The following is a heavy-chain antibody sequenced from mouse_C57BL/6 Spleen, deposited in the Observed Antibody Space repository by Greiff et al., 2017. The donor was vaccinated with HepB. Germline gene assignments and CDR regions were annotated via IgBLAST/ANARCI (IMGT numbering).Heavy chain of an antibody. J-gene: IGHJ3*01. CDR1: GYAFSSSW. CDR3: ARSPAWFAY. V-gene: IGHV1-82*01. CDR2: IYPGAGDT. Sequence: VKLVESGPELVKPGASVKISCKASGYAFSSSWMNWVKQRPGKGLEWIGRIYPGAGDTNYNGKFKGKATLTADKSSSTAYMQLSSLTSEDSAVYFCARSPAWFAYWGQGTLVTVSA.